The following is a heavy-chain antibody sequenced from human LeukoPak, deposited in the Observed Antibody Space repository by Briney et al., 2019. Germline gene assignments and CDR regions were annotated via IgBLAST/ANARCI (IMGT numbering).Heavy chain of an antibody. J-gene: IGHJ6*02. CDR2: ISGSGGST. D-gene: IGHD3-10*01. CDR3: AKQHVLLWFGSPTTDYYGMDV. V-gene: IGHV3-23*01. Sequence: GGSLRLSCAASGFTFSSYAMSWVRQAPGKGLEWVSAISGSGGSTYYADSVKGRFTISRDNSKNTLYLQMNSLRAEDTAVYYCAKQHVLLWFGSPTTDYYGMDVWGQGTTVTVSS. CDR1: GFTFSSYA.